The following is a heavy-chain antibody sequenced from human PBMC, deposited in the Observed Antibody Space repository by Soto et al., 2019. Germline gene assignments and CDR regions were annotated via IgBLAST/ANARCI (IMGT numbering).Heavy chain of an antibody. Sequence: EASVKVSCKASGNTFTNYYIPWVRQAPGQGLEWMGTINPSGGHTTYSQNFLGRVTMTRDTSTSTLYMELTSLTSDDTAVYYCARGGHVVVVTAAFDYWGQGTLVT. CDR3: ARGGHVVVVTAAFDY. CDR2: INPSGGHT. J-gene: IGHJ4*02. V-gene: IGHV1-46*01. CDR1: GNTFTNYY. D-gene: IGHD2-21*02.